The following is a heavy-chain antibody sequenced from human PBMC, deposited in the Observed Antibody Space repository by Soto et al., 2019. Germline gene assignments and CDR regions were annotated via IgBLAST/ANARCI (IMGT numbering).Heavy chain of an antibody. Sequence: GGSLRLSCAASGFTFSSYAMSWVRQAPGKGLEWVSAISGSGGSTYYADSVEGRFTISRDNSKNTLYLQMNSLRAEDTAVYYCAKLTAGYGGNDAFDIWGQGTMVTVSS. CDR2: ISGSGGST. D-gene: IGHD1-1*01. CDR3: AKLTAGYGGNDAFDI. CDR1: GFTFSSYA. V-gene: IGHV3-23*01. J-gene: IGHJ3*02.